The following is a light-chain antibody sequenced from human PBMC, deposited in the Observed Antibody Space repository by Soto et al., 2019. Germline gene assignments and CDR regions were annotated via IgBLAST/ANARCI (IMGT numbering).Light chain of an antibody. CDR3: QQYYFSPRA. J-gene: IGKJ1*01. CDR1: QSVGYY. Sequence: DIQMTQSPSSLSASVGDRATISCRASQSVGYYLTWYQHKPGKAPRLLIYAASTLQIVVPSRFSGSGSGTEFTLPISGLQPEDSALYYCQQYYFSPRAFGQGTMVEIK. V-gene: IGKV1-39*01. CDR2: AAS.